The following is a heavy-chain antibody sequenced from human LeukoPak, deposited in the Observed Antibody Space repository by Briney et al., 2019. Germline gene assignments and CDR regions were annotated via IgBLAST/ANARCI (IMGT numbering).Heavy chain of an antibody. Sequence: PSQTLSLTCTVSGDSISSGSYYWSWIRQPAGKGLEWIGRIYTSGSTNYNPSLKSRVTISVDTSKNQFSLKLSSVTAADTAVYYCAIGVPKYCSITSCYRGPFDYWGQGTLVTVSS. CDR2: IYTSGST. V-gene: IGHV4-61*02. J-gene: IGHJ4*02. CDR1: GDSISSGSYY. D-gene: IGHD2-2*01. CDR3: AIGVPKYCSITSCYRGPFDY.